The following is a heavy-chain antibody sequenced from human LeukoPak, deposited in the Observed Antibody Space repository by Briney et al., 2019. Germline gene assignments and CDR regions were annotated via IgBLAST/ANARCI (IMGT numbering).Heavy chain of an antibody. CDR3: ARDPGPVVTDYFDY. CDR2: INPNSGGT. J-gene: IGHJ4*02. Sequence: GASVKVSCKASGYTFTGYYMHWVRQAPGQGLEWMGWINPNSGGTNYAQKFQGRVTMTRDTSISTAYMELSRLRSDDTAVYYCARDPGPVVTDYFDYWGQGTLVTVSS. D-gene: IGHD4-23*01. V-gene: IGHV1-2*02. CDR1: GYTFTGYY.